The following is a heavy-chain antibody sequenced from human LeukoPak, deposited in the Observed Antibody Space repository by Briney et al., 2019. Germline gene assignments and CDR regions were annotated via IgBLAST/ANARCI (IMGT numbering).Heavy chain of an antibody. CDR1: GYTFTSYG. CDR2: ISAYNGNT. D-gene: IGHD1-1*01. V-gene: IGHV1-18*01. CDR3: ARAPGTAHYYYYMDV. J-gene: IGHJ6*03. Sequence: ASVKVSCKASGYTFTSYGISWVRQAPGQGLEWMGWISAYNGNTNYAQKLQGRVTMTTDTSTSTAYMELRSLRSDDTAVYYCARAPGTAHYYYYMDVWGKGTTVTVSS.